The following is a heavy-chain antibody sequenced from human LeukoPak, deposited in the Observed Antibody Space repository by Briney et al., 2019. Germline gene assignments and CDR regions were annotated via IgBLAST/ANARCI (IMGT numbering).Heavy chain of an antibody. V-gene: IGHV4-39*07. Sequence: SETLSLTCTVSGGSISSSSYYWGWIRQPPGKGLEWIGSIYYSGSTYYNPSLKSRATISVDTSKNQFSLKLSSVTAADTAVYYCAGESTDYGAQGGDYWGQGTLVTVSS. CDR2: IYYSGST. D-gene: IGHD4-17*01. J-gene: IGHJ4*02. CDR1: GGSISSSSYY. CDR3: AGESTDYGAQGGDY.